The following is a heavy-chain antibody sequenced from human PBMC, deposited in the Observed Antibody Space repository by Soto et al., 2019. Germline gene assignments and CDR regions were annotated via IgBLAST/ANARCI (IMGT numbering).Heavy chain of an antibody. CDR1: GYTFTSYD. CDR3: ARLYREYSSSWYEYYYYYIDV. Sequence: ASVKVSCKASGYTFTSYDINWVRQATGQGLEWMGWMNPNSGNTGYAQKFQGRVTMTRNTSISTAYMELSSLRSEDTAVYYCARLYREYSSSWYEYYYYYIDVWGKGTTVTVS. J-gene: IGHJ6*03. CDR2: MNPNSGNT. V-gene: IGHV1-8*01. D-gene: IGHD6-13*01.